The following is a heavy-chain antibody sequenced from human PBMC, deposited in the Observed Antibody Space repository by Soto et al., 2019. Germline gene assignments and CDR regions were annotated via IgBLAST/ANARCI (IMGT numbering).Heavy chain of an antibody. CDR1: GDSVSSNSAA. D-gene: IGHD6-19*01. Sequence: SQTLSLTCAISGDSVSSNSAAWNWIRQSPSRGLEWLGRTYYRSKWYNDYAVSVKSRITINPDTSKNQFSLQLNSVTPEDTAVYYCASILAVAGTEGYYYYYYMDVWGKGTTVNVSS. V-gene: IGHV6-1*01. CDR2: TYYRSKWYN. J-gene: IGHJ6*03. CDR3: ASILAVAGTEGYYYYYYMDV.